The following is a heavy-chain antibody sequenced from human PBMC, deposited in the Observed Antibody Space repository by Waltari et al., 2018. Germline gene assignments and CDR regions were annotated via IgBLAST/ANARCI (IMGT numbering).Heavy chain of an antibody. CDR2: KSHYGSNK. V-gene: IGHV3-30*18. J-gene: IGHJ4*02. D-gene: IGHD6-13*01. CDR3: AKGYSSSWYPLPFDY. Sequence: QVQLVEYGGGVVQPGRSLRISCAASGFTFSSYGMHWVRQAPGKGLEWVAVKSHYGSNKYVADSVKGRFTISRDNSKNTLYLQMNSLRAEDTAVYYCAKGYSSSWYPLPFDYWGQGTLVTVSS. CDR1: GFTFSSYG.